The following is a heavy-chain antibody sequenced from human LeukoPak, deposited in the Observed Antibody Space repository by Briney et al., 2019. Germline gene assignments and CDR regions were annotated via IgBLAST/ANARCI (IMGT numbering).Heavy chain of an antibody. V-gene: IGHV4-34*01. Sequence: PSETLSLTCAVYGGSFSGYYWSGIRQPPGKGLEWIGEINHSGSTNYNPSLKSRVTISVDTSKNQFSLKLSSVTAADTAVYYCARERWMGYSYGNTRSRFDPWGQGTLVTVSS. J-gene: IGHJ5*02. D-gene: IGHD5-18*01. CDR1: GGSFSGYY. CDR2: INHSGST. CDR3: ARERWMGYSYGNTRSRFDP.